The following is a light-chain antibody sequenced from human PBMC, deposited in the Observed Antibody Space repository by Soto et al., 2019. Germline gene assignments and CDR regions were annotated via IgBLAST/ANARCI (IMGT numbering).Light chain of an antibody. V-gene: IGKV3-11*01. CDR2: QTS. CDR3: HQSQSWPRT. Sequence: EIVLTQSPATLSSFPGDRVTLSCRASQYINTRLAWYQHRPGQAPRLLIYQTSLRAAGIPARFSASGSGTDFTLTISDVQPEDFALYYCHQSQSWPRTLGQGTKVDIK. CDR1: QYINTR. J-gene: IGKJ1*01.